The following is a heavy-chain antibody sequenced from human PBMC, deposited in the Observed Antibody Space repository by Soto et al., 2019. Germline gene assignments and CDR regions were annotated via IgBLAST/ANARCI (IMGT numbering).Heavy chain of an antibody. Sequence: SQTLALTCAISGDSVSSNSAAWNWIRQSPSRGLEWLGRTYYRSKWYNDYAVSVKSRIAINPDTSKNQFSLQLNSVTPDDTAVYFCARDPGYYYYGMDVWGQGTTVTVSS. D-gene: IGHD3-10*01. CDR1: GDSVSSNSAA. J-gene: IGHJ6*02. V-gene: IGHV6-1*01. CDR2: TYYRSKWYN. CDR3: ARDPGYYYYGMDV.